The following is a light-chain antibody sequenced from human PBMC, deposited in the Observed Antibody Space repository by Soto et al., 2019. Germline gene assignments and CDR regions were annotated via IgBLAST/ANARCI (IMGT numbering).Light chain of an antibody. CDR1: HSVGSSH. Sequence: EIVLTQSPGTLSFSPGERATLSCRASHSVGSSHLAWYQQKPGQAPRLLIYGASSRATGIPDRFSGSGSGTDFTLTISRLEPEDFAVYYCQQYGSAPWTFGQGTKVDIK. J-gene: IGKJ1*01. CDR2: GAS. V-gene: IGKV3-20*01. CDR3: QQYGSAPWT.